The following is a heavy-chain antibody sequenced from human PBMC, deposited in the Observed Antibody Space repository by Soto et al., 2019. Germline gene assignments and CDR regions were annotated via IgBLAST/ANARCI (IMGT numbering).Heavy chain of an antibody. J-gene: IGHJ6*02. V-gene: IGHV4-30-4*01. CDR2: IYYSGST. CDR1: GGSISSGDYY. Sequence: SETLSLTCTVSGGSISSGDYYWSWIRQPPGKGLEWIGYIYYSGSTYYNPSLKSRVTISVDTSKNQFSLKLSSVTAADTAVYYCARSNGYSSIFYYYNGMDVWGQGTTVTVSS. D-gene: IGHD6-13*01. CDR3: ARSNGYSSIFYYYNGMDV.